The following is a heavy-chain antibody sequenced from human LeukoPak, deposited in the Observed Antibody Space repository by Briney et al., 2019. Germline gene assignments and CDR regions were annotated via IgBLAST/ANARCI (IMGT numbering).Heavy chain of an antibody. J-gene: IGHJ6*03. CDR2: IRYDGSNK. Sequence: PGGSLRLSCAASGFTFSSYGMHWVRQAPGKGLEWVAFIRYDGSNKYYADSVKGRFTISRDNSKNTLYLQMNSLRAEDTAVYYCAKRSEVTIFGAYYYYMDVWGKGTTVTVSS. CDR1: GFTFSSYG. D-gene: IGHD3-3*01. V-gene: IGHV3-30*02. CDR3: AKRSEVTIFGAYYYYMDV.